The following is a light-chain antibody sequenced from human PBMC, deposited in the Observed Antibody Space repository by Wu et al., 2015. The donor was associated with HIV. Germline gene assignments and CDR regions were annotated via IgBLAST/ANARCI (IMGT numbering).Light chain of an antibody. J-gene: IGKJ3*01. V-gene: IGKV3-11*01. CDR3: QQRRNWPPFT. Sequence: DILLTQSPGTLSVSPGERATLSCRASQGVGGSLAWYQQKPGQPPRLLIYDASKRAPGIPARFSGSGSGTDFTLTISRLETEDFAVYYCQQRRNWPPFTFGPGTRVDIK. CDR2: DAS. CDR1: QGVGGS.